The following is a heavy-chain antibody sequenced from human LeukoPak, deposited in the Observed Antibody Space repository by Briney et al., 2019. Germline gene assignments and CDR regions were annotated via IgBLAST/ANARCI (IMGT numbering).Heavy chain of an antibody. J-gene: IGHJ4*02. CDR2: INRNGGTT. CDR1: GFTFDEYG. D-gene: IGHD3-3*01. V-gene: IGHV3-20*04. Sequence: GGSLRLSCAASGFTFDEYGMSWVRQPSGKGLEWVSGINRNGGTTDYADSVRGRFTISRDNAKNSLYLQMNNLRAEDTAFHYCARDYETERFLEWFGGPSGFWGQGTLVAVSS. CDR3: ARDYETERFLEWFGGPSGF.